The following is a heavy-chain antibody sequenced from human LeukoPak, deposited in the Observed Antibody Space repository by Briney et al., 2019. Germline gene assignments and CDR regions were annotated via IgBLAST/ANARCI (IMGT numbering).Heavy chain of an antibody. CDR3: AKEPPQCGADCFSLLDY. Sequence: GGSLRLSCAASGFTFSTYSMSWVRQAPGKGLEWVSLINSGGRTYYADSVKGRFTISRDNSKNMLFLQMNSLGADDTAVYFCAKEPPQCGADCFSLLDYWGQGTLVTVSS. V-gene: IGHV3-23*01. J-gene: IGHJ4*02. CDR2: INSGGRT. CDR1: GFTFSTYS. D-gene: IGHD2-21*02.